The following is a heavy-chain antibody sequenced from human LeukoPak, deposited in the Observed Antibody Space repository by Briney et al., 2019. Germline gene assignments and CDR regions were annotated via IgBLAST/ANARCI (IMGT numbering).Heavy chain of an antibody. CDR2: ISSSSSYT. J-gene: IGHJ4*02. D-gene: IGHD3-22*01. V-gene: IGHV3-11*06. CDR3: ARGGYDSSDYFNY. Sequence: GGSLRLSCAASRFTFSDYYMSWIRQAPGKGLEWVSYISSSSSYTNYADSVKGRFTISRDNSKNTLYLQMNSLRAEDTAVYYCARGGYDSSDYFNYWGQGTLVTVSS. CDR1: RFTFSDYY.